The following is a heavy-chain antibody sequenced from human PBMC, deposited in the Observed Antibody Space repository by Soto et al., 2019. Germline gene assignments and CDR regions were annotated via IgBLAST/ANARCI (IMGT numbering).Heavy chain of an antibody. CDR2: IYYSGST. CDR3: ARQLSGYLDY. J-gene: IGHJ4*02. V-gene: IGHV4-59*01. D-gene: IGHD2-15*01. Sequence: QVQLQESGPGLVKPSETLSLTCTVSGGSISSYYWSWIRQPPGKGLEWIGYIYYSGSTNYNPSLKSRVTISVDTSKNQFSLKLSSVTAADTAVYYCARQLSGYLDYWGQGTLVTVSS. CDR1: GGSISSYY.